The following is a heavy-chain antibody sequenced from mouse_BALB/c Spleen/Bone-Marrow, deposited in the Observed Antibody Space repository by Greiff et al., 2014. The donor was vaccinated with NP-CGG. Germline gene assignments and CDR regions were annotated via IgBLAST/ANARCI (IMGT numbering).Heavy chain of an antibody. V-gene: IGHV1-80*01. Sequence: VQLQQSGAELVRPGSSVKISCKASGYAFSSYWMNWVKQRPGQGLEWIGQIYPGDGDTNYNGKFKGKATLTADKSSSTAYMQLSSLTSEDSAVYFWARQYGNYFDYWGQGTTLTVSS. CDR1: GYAFSSYW. D-gene: IGHD2-10*02. CDR3: ARQYGNYFDY. J-gene: IGHJ2*01. CDR2: IYPGDGDT.